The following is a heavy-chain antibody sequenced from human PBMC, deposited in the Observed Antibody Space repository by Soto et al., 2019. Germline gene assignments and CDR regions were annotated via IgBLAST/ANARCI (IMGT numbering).Heavy chain of an antibody. CDR1: NGSISGFY. V-gene: IGHV4-59*12. J-gene: IGHJ4*02. CDR2: IHYSGRT. Sequence: SETLSRTCSVSNGSISGFYWTCIRQPPWKILEWIVYIHYSGRTDYNPSLTSRATMSVDTSKNQFSLNLKSITSADTAVYYCVRVGVGIGNHFDSWGRGSMVTVSS. CDR3: VRVGVGIGNHFDS. D-gene: IGHD1-26*01.